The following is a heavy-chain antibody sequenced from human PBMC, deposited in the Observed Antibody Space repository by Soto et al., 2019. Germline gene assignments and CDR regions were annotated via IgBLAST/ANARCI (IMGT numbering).Heavy chain of an antibody. D-gene: IGHD1-26*01. Sequence: SQTLSLTCAISVDSVSSISVTWNWIRQSPSRGLEWLGRAYYRSKWYNDYTESVKSRITINPDTSKNQFSLHLNSVTPEDTAVYYCVRLIGNSWLDFWGQGTLVTVSS. V-gene: IGHV6-1*01. CDR1: VDSVSSISVT. J-gene: IGHJ5*01. CDR2: AYYRSKWYN. CDR3: VRLIGNSWLDF.